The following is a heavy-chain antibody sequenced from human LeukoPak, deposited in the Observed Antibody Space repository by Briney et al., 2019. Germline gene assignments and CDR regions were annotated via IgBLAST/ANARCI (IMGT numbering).Heavy chain of an antibody. CDR2: INTNTGNP. CDR1: GYTFTSYG. V-gene: IGHV7-4-1*02. J-gene: IGHJ4*02. Sequence: GASVKVSCKASGYTFTSYGLNWVRQAPGQGLELMGWINTNTGNPTYAQGFTGRFVFSLDTSVSTAYLQISSLKAEDTAVYYCARVVGCGGDCYSGISDYWGQGTLVTVSS. D-gene: IGHD2-21*02. CDR3: ARVVGCGGDCYSGISDY.